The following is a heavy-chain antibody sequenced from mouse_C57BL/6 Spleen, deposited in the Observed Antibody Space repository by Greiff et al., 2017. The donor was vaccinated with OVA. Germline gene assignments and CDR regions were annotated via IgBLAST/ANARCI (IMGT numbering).Heavy chain of an antibody. CDR2: IDPSDSNT. CDR1: GYTFTSYW. J-gene: IGHJ2*01. D-gene: IGHD2-5*01. Sequence: QVQLQQPGAELVMPGASVKLSCKASGYTFTSYWMHWVKQRPGQGLEWIGEIDPSDSNTKYNQKFKGKSTLTVDKSSSTAYMQLSSLTSDGSAVYYCARGDYSNYDCWGQGTTLTGSS. CDR3: ARGDYSNYDC. V-gene: IGHV1-69*01.